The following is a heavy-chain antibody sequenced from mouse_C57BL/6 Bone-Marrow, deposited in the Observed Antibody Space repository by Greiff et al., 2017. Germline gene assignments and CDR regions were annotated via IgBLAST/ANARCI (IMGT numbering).Heavy chain of an antibody. V-gene: IGHV1-63*01. CDR1: GYTFTNYW. D-gene: IGHD4-1*01. J-gene: IGHJ2*01. Sequence: LVESGAELVRPGTSVKMSCKASGYTFTNYWIGWAKQRPGHGLEWIGDIYPGGGYTNYNEKFKGKATLTADKSSSTAYMQFSSLTSEDSAIYYCARLAWVFDYWGQGTTLTVSS. CDR3: ARLAWVFDY. CDR2: IYPGGGYT.